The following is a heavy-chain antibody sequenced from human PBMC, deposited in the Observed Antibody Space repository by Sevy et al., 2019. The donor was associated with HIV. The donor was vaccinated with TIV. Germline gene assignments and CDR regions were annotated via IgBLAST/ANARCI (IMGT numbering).Heavy chain of an antibody. CDR2: INPHSGDT. CDR3: ARDKRAISAAAPDWFDP. Sequence: ASVKVSCKASGYTFTGYYIHWVRQAPGQGLEWMGGINPHSGDTNYAQKFQGRVTMTRDTSISTAYMELSRLRSDDTAVYYCARDKRAISAAAPDWFDPWGQGTPVTVSS. D-gene: IGHD6-13*01. J-gene: IGHJ5*02. V-gene: IGHV1-2*02. CDR1: GYTFTGYY.